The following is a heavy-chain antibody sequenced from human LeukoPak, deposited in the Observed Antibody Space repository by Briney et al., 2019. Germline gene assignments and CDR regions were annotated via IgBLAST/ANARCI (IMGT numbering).Heavy chain of an antibody. V-gene: IGHV4-34*01. J-gene: IGHJ2*01. D-gene: IGHD3-10*01. CDR1: GGSFSGYY. Sequence: SPETLSLTCAVYGGSFSGYYWSWIRQPPGKGLEWIGEINHSGSTSYNPSLKSRVTISINTSKNQFSLKLSSATAADTAVFYCARRVWFGESSHWSFDLWGRGTLVTVSS. CDR2: INHSGST. CDR3: ARRVWFGESSHWSFDL.